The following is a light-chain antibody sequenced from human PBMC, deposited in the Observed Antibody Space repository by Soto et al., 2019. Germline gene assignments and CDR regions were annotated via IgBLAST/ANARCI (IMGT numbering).Light chain of an antibody. J-gene: IGLJ1*01. CDR3: SSYAGSNNHD. CDR1: SSDVGGYNY. V-gene: IGLV2-8*01. CDR2: EVS. Sequence: QSVLTQPPAGSGSPGHAVTISCTGTSSDVGGYNYVSWYQQHPGKAPKVMIYEVSKRHSGVPDRFSGSKSRNTASLTVSGLQDEDEADYYCSSYAGSNNHDCGTGTKLTVL.